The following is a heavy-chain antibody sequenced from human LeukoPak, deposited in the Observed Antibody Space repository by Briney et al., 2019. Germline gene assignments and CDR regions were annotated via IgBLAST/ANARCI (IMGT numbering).Heavy chain of an antibody. Sequence: GGSLRLSCAASGFTFSSYSMNWVREAPGEGLEWVSSISSSSRYIYSADSVKGRFTISRDNAKDSLYLQMHSLSAEDTAVYYCARDHSSSGSDDAFDIWGQGTIVTVSS. J-gene: IGHJ3*02. CDR1: GFTFSSYS. CDR2: ISSSSRYI. CDR3: ARDHSSSGSDDAFDI. V-gene: IGHV3-21*01. D-gene: IGHD6-19*01.